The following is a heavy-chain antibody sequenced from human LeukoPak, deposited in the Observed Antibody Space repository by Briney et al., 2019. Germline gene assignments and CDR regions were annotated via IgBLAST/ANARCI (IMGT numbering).Heavy chain of an antibody. CDR3: AREIHYGEPDY. CDR2: IYSGGST. V-gene: IGHV3-53*01. D-gene: IGHD4-17*01. CDR1: GFTVSSNY. J-gene: IGHJ4*02. Sequence: PGGSLRLSCAASGFTVSSNYMSWVRQAPGKGLEWVSVIYSGGSTYYADSVKGRFTISRDNSKNTLYLQISSLRIEDTAAYYCAREIHYGEPDYWGQGTLVTVSS.